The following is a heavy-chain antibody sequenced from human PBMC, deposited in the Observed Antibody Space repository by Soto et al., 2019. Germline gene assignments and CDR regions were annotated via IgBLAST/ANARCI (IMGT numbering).Heavy chain of an antibody. D-gene: IGHD4-17*01. Sequence: SETLSLTCTVSGDSISSYYWSWIRQPPGKGLEWIGDIYNSGSTNYNPSLKSRVTISVDTSKNQFSLKLSSVTAADTAVYYCARWDYGGNVYWFDPWGQGTLVTVSS. CDR1: GDSISSYY. CDR3: ARWDYGGNVYWFDP. V-gene: IGHV4-59*01. CDR2: IYNSGST. J-gene: IGHJ5*02.